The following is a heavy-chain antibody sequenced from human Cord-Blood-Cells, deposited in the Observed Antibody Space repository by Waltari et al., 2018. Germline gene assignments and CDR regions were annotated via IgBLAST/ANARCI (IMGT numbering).Heavy chain of an antibody. J-gene: IGHJ6*02. CDR2: INPNSGGT. D-gene: IGHD3-22*01. Sequence: FTGYYMHWVRQAPGQGLEWMGWINPNSGGTNYAQKFQGRVTMTRDTSISTAYMELSRLRSDDTAVYYCARERSYYDSSGYYSYYYGMDVWGQGTTVTVSS. CDR3: ARERSYYDSSGYYSYYYGMDV. CDR1: FTGYY. V-gene: IGHV1-2*02.